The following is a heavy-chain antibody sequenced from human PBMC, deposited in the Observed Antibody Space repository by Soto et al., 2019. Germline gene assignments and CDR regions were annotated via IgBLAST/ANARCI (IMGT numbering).Heavy chain of an antibody. D-gene: IGHD1-26*01. CDR1: GYRFTSYW. Sequence: PGESLKISCQGSGYRFTSYWISWVRQMPGKGLEWMGRIDPSDSYTNYSPSFQGHVTISADKSISTAYLQWSSLRASDTAMYYCAVSNVGGATTTGYYYYYGMDVWGQGTTVTVSS. CDR3: AVSNVGGATTTGYYYYYGMDV. V-gene: IGHV5-10-1*01. CDR2: IDPSDSYT. J-gene: IGHJ6*02.